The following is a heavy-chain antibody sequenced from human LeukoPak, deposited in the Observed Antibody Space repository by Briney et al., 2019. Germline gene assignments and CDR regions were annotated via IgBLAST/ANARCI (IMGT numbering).Heavy chain of an antibody. V-gene: IGHV3-48*03. Sequence: GGSLRLSCAASGFTFSSYEMNWVRQAPGKGLEWVSYISSSGSTIYYADSVKGRFTISRDNAKNSLYLQMNSLRAEDTAVYYCAREFEQDTAIVYFDYWGQGTLVTVSS. J-gene: IGHJ4*02. CDR1: GFTFSSYE. D-gene: IGHD5-18*01. CDR3: AREFEQDTAIVYFDY. CDR2: ISSSGSTI.